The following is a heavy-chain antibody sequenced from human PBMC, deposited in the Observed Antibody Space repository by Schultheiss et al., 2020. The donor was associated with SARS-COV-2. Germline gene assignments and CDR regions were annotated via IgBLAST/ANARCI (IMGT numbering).Heavy chain of an antibody. J-gene: IGHJ6*02. CDR2: FASVGDT. CDR3: AKGDDYGDYRYYYGMDV. V-gene: IGHV3-13*01. Sequence: GGSLRLSCAASGFTFSTYDMRWVRHPTGKGLQCGSGFASVGDTYCPGSVKGRFIISRETAKESLYVQMNGLRAGDTAVYYCAKGDDYGDYRYYYGMDVWGQGTTVTVSS. CDR1: GFTFSTYD. D-gene: IGHD4-17*01.